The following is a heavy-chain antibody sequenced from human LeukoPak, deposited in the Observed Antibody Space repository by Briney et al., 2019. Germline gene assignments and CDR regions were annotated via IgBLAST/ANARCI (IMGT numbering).Heavy chain of an antibody. CDR3: ARSSDYYGGYFDY. V-gene: IGHV4-59*01. CDR2: ICYSGST. Sequence: KPSETLCLTCTVSGGTISSYYWNWIRQPPGKGLEWIGYICYSGSTNYNPSLKSRVTVSVDTSKNQFSLKLSSVTAADTAVYYCARSSDYYGGYFDYWGQGTLVTVSS. J-gene: IGHJ4*02. CDR1: GGTISSYY. D-gene: IGHD3-22*01.